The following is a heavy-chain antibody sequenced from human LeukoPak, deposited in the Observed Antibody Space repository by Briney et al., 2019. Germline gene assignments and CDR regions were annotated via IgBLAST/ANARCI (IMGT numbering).Heavy chain of an antibody. CDR3: AAVGYYDSSGYGAFDI. V-gene: IGHV1-18*01. D-gene: IGHD3-22*01. Sequence: VASVKVSCKASGYTFTSYGISWVRQAPGQGLEWMGWISAYNGNTNYAQKLQGRVTMTTDTSTSTAYMELSSLRSEDTAVYYCAAVGYYDSSGYGAFDIWGQGTMVTVSS. CDR2: ISAYNGNT. J-gene: IGHJ3*02. CDR1: GYTFTSYG.